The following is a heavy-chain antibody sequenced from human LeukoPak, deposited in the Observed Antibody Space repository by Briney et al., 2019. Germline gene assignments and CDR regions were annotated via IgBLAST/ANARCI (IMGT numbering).Heavy chain of an antibody. J-gene: IGHJ3*02. V-gene: IGHV4-30-4*08. CDR3: ARDGPGRWQWLTNDAFDI. CDR1: GGSISSGDYY. D-gene: IGHD6-19*01. CDR2: IYYSGST. Sequence: SETLSLTCTVSGGSISSGDYYWSWFRQPPGKGLEWIGYIYYSGSTYYNPSLKSRVTISVDTSKNQFSLKLSSVTAADTAVYYCARDGPGRWQWLTNDAFDIWGQGTMVTVSS.